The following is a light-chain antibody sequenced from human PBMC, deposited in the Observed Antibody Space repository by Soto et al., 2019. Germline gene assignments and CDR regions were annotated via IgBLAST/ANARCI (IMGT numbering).Light chain of an antibody. J-gene: IGKJ3*01. CDR3: QKYNSDLPEA. Sequence: DIQMTQSPSSLSASVGDRVTITCRASQGISNYLAWYQQKPGKVPKLLIYAASTLQPGVPSRFSGSGSGTDFTLTISSLEPEDVATYYCQKYNSDLPEAFGPGTHVDIK. CDR1: QGISNY. CDR2: AAS. V-gene: IGKV1-27*01.